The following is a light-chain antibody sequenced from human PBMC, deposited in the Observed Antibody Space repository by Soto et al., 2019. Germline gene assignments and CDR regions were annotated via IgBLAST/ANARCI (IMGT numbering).Light chain of an antibody. CDR2: EGS. CDR1: SSDVGSYNL. V-gene: IGLV2-23*01. Sequence: QSALTQPASVSGSPGQSITISCTGTSSDVGSYNLVSWYQQHPGKAPKLMIYEGSKRPSGVSNRFSGSKSGNTASLTISGLQAEDEADYYCCSYAGTSTYVFGPGTKLTVL. CDR3: CSYAGTSTYV. J-gene: IGLJ1*01.